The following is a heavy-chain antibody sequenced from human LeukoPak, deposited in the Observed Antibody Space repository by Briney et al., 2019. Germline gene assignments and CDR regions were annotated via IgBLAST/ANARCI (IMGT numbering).Heavy chain of an antibody. D-gene: IGHD2-21*02. J-gene: IGHJ4*02. Sequence: GGSQRLSCAASGFTFSSYAMHWVRQAPGKGLEWVAVISYDGSNKYYADSVKGRFTISRDNSKNTLYLQMNSLRAEDTAVYYCARSIVVVTAQDYWGQGTLVTVSS. V-gene: IGHV3-30*01. CDR1: GFTFSSYA. CDR3: ARSIVVVTAQDY. CDR2: ISYDGSNK.